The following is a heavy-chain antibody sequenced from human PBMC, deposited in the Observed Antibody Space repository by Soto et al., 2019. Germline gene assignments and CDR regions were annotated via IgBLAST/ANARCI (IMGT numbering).Heavy chain of an antibody. CDR3: TKTPRSYYYYMDV. CDR1: GCTFSTYA. D-gene: IGHD3-10*01. Sequence: DVQVLESGGGLVQPGGSLRLSCVASGCTFSTYAMNWVRQAPGKGLEWVSGISGSGSDRYYADSVRGRFTISRDNSNNTLNLQMDSLRAEDTAIYYCTKTPRSYYYYMDVWGKGTTVTVSS. CDR2: ISGSGSDR. V-gene: IGHV3-23*01. J-gene: IGHJ6*03.